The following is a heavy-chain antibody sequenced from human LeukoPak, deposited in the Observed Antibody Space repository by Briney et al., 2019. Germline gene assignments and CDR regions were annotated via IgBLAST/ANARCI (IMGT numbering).Heavy chain of an antibody. V-gene: IGHV1-69*13. CDR2: IIPIFGTA. CDR3: ARETRSGQYYYYGMDV. D-gene: IGHD3-3*01. Sequence: AASVKVSCKASGGTFSSYAISWVRQAPGQGLEWMGGIIPIFGTANYAQKFQGRVTITADESTSTAYMELSSLRSEDTAVYYCARETRSGQYYYYGMDVWGQGTTVTVSS. CDR1: GGTFSSYA. J-gene: IGHJ6*02.